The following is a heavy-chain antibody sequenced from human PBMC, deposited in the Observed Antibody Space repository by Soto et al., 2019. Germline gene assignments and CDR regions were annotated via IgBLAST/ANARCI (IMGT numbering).Heavy chain of an antibody. J-gene: IGHJ4*02. Sequence: GGSLRLSSTASGFTFRSYSMNWVRQDPGKGLEWVSSISSSSSYMYYADSVKGRFTISRDNAKNSLYLQMNSLRAEDTAVYYCARALGYCSGGSCYDDYFDYWGQGTLVTVSS. CDR2: ISSSSSYM. CDR3: ARALGYCSGGSCYDDYFDY. CDR1: GFTFRSYS. V-gene: IGHV3-21*01. D-gene: IGHD2-15*01.